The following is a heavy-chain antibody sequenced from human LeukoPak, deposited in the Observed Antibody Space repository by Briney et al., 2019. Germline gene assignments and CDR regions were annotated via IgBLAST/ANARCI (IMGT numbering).Heavy chain of an antibody. D-gene: IGHD5-18*01. Sequence: GGSLRLSCAASGFTFSSYSMNWVRQAPGKGLEWVSSISSSSSYIYYAVSVKGRFTISRDNAKNSLYLQMNSLRAEDTAVYYCARDQGLQLFDYWGQGTLVTVSS. V-gene: IGHV3-21*01. J-gene: IGHJ4*02. CDR3: ARDQGLQLFDY. CDR2: ISSSSSYI. CDR1: GFTFSSYS.